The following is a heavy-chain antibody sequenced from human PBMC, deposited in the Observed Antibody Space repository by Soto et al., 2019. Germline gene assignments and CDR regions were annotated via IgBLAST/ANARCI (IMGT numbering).Heavy chain of an antibody. D-gene: IGHD6-19*01. V-gene: IGHV4-34*01. J-gene: IGHJ3*02. CDR2: INHSGST. CDR1: GGSFSGYY. CDR3: ARRRRLWLVQGNAFDI. Sequence: QVQLQQWGAGLLKPSETLSLTCAVYGGSFSGYYWSWIRQPPGKGLEWIGEINHSGSTNYNPSLKSRVTISVDASKNQFSVKLSSVTAADTAVYYCARRRRLWLVQGNAFDIWGQGTMVTVSS.